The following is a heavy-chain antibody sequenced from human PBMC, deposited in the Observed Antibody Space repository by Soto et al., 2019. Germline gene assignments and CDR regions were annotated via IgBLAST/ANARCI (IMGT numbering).Heavy chain of an antibody. CDR1: GFTFSSYG. Sequence: GGSLRLSCAASGFTFSSYGMHWVRQAPGKGLEWVAVIWYDGSNKYYADSVKGRFTISRDNSKNTLYLQMNSLRAEDTAVYYCARDPLSRTPHYYYYGMDVWGQGTTVTVSS. J-gene: IGHJ6*02. CDR3: ARDPLSRTPHYYYYGMDV. CDR2: IWYDGSNK. V-gene: IGHV3-33*01.